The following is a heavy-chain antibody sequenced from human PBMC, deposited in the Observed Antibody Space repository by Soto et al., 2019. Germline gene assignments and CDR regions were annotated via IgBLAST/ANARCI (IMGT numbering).Heavy chain of an antibody. CDR3: ANAVWSSSPVYFDY. CDR1: GFTFSDYG. J-gene: IGHJ4*02. D-gene: IGHD6-6*01. Sequence: GGSLRLSCAASGFTFSDYGMPWVRQAPGEGLQWVAVIWFDGSNEHYADSVKGRFTISRDNAKNTLYVQMNSLRAEDTAVYYCANAVWSSSPVYFDYGGQGTLVTVSS. CDR2: IWFDGSNE. V-gene: IGHV3-33*06.